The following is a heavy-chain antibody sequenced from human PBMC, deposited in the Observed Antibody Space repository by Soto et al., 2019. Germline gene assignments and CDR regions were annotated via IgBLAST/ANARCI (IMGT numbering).Heavy chain of an antibody. V-gene: IGHV1-69*06. J-gene: IGHJ4*02. Sequence: SVKVSCKASGGTFSSYAISWVRQAPGQGLEWMGGIIPIFGTANYAQKFQGRVTITADKSTSTAYMELSSLRSEDTAVYYCAREGAAVAADYFDYWGQGTLVTVSS. CDR1: GGTFSSYA. D-gene: IGHD6-19*01. CDR3: AREGAAVAADYFDY. CDR2: IIPIFGTA.